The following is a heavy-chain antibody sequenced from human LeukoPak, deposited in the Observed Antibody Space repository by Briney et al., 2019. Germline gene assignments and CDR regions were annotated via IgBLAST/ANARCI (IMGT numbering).Heavy chain of an antibody. Sequence: ASVKVSCKASGYTFTSYGISWVRQAPGQGLEWMGWISAYNGNTNYAQKLQGRVTMTEDTSTDTAYMELSSLRSEDTAVYYCASSMVRGVPWGQGTLVTVSS. CDR3: ASSMVRGVP. V-gene: IGHV1-18*01. CDR1: GYTFTSYG. D-gene: IGHD3-10*01. CDR2: ISAYNGNT. J-gene: IGHJ4*02.